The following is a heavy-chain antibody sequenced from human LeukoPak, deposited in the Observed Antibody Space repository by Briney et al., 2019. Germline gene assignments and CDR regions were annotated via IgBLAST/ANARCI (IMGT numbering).Heavy chain of an antibody. V-gene: IGHV4-4*07. Sequence: SETLSLTCTVSGGSISSYYWSWIRQPAGKGLKWIGRIYTRVSANYNPSLKSRVTMSVDTSKNQFSLKLSSVTAADTAVYYCARVAGDCSGGSCYSNWYFDLWGRGTLVTVSS. D-gene: IGHD2-15*01. CDR1: GGSISSYY. J-gene: IGHJ2*01. CDR3: ARVAGDCSGGSCYSNWYFDL. CDR2: IYTRVSA.